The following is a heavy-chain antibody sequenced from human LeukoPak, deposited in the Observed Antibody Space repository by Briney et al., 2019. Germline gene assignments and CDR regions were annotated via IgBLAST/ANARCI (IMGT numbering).Heavy chain of an antibody. D-gene: IGHD2-21*02. CDR1: GFTFSSYG. J-gene: IGHJ1*01. CDR3: AVTYCGGDCYRAEYFQH. Sequence: GGTLRLSCAASGFTFSSYGMHWVRQAPGKGLEWVAFIRYDGSNKYYADSVKGRFTISRDNSKNTLYLQMNSLRAEDTAVYYCAVTYCGGDCYRAEYFQHWGQGTLVTVSS. V-gene: IGHV3-30*02. CDR2: IRYDGSNK.